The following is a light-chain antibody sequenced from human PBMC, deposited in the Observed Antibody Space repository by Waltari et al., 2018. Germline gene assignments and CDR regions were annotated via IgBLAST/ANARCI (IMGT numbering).Light chain of an antibody. J-gene: IGKJ2*01. V-gene: IGKV2-30*02. CDR2: RVS. CDR1: QSLVHSDGNTH. CDR3: MQGTHWPYT. Sequence: EVVMTQSPLSLPVTLGQPASISCKSSQSLVHSDGNTHLNWFQQRPGQSPRRLFYRVSSRESGVPDRVSGSGSGTDFTLKISRVEAEDVGVYYCMQGTHWPYTFGQGTRLDIK.